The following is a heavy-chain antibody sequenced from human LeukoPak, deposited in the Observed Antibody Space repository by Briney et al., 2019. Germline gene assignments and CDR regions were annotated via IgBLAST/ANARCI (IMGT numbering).Heavy chain of an antibody. J-gene: IGHJ4*02. CDR1: GFTFNNYA. D-gene: IGHD3-10*01. Sequence: GGSLRLSCAASGFTFNNYAMNWVRQAPGKGLEWVSAISGSGGSTYYADSVKGRFTISRDNFKNTLYLQMNSLRAEDTAVYYCAKGHYASGSHPRQLYDYWGQGTLVTVSS. CDR3: AKGHYASGSHPRQLYDY. V-gene: IGHV3-23*01. CDR2: ISGSGGST.